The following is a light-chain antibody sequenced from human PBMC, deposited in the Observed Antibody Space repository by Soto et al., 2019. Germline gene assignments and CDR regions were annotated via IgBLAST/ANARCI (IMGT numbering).Light chain of an antibody. CDR2: GAS. CDR3: QQYNNWPPIT. Sequence: EIVMTQSPATLSVSPVERATLFCSASQSVSSNLAWYQQKPGQAPRLLIYGASTRATGIPARFSGSGSGTEFTLTISSLQSEDFAVYYCQQYNNWPPITYGQGTRLEIK. CDR1: QSVSSN. J-gene: IGKJ5*01. V-gene: IGKV3-15*01.